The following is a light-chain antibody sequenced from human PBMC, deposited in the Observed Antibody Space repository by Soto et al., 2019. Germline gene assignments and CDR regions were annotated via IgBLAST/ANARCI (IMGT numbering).Light chain of an antibody. CDR3: QQSYSTPYT. CDR2: GAS. V-gene: IGKV3-20*01. CDR1: QTITSTY. Sequence: EIVLTQSPGTLSLAPGERATLSCRASQTITSTYLSWYQQKPGQAPRLLVYGASGRTTDLPDRFSGSGSGTDFTLTIRRLEPEDFATYYCQQSYSTPYTFGQGTKLEIK. J-gene: IGKJ2*01.